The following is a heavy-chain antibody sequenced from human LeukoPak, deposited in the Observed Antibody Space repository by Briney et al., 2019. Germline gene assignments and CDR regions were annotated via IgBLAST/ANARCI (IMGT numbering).Heavy chain of an antibody. CDR3: ATEREKSLEY. V-gene: IGHV3-23*01. CDR2: IRRSGANT. J-gene: IGHJ4*02. CDR1: GFTISSYA. Sequence: PWGSLRLSCAASGFTISSYAMSWVRQAPGKGLESVSAIRRSGANTYYADSVKGRLTISRDNSMTTLFLQMNDLRAEDTAVYYCATEREKSLEYWGQGTLVTVSS. D-gene: IGHD5-24*01.